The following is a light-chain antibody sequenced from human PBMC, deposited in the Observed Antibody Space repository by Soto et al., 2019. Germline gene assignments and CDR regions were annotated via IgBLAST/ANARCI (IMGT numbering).Light chain of an antibody. CDR1: QSVGRY. CDR2: DTS. J-gene: IGKJ1*01. Sequence: EIVLTQSPATLSLSPGERGTLSCRASQSVGRYLAWYQHKPGQPPRLLIYDTSNRAPGTPGRFGGSGSGTDFTLTISSLEPEDVAVYYCVQGSVWPWTVGQGTKVEVK. V-gene: IGKV3-11*01. CDR3: VQGSVWPWT.